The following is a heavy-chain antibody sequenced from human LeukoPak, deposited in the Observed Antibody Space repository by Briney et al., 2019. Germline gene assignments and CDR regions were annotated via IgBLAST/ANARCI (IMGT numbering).Heavy chain of an antibody. CDR3: ARGGTAVTTNYFDY. J-gene: IGHJ4*02. CDR1: GYTFTGYY. Sequence: ASVKVSCKASGYTFTGYYMHWVRQAPGQGLEWMGWINPNSGGTYYAQRFQGRVTMTRDTSINTAYMELSRLRSEDTAVYYCARGGTAVTTNYFDYWGQGTLVTASS. CDR2: INPNSGGT. D-gene: IGHD4-23*01. V-gene: IGHV1-2*02.